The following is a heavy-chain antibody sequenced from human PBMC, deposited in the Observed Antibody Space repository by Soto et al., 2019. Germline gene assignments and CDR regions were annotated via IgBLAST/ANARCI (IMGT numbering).Heavy chain of an antibody. CDR1: GGSISSGGYY. Sequence: PSETLSLTCTVSGGSISSGGYYWSWIRQHPGKGLEWIGYIYYSGSTYYNPSLKSRVTISVDTSKNQFSLKLSSVTAADTAVYYCARRNRPSYSSSGKNWFDPWGQGTLVTVSS. V-gene: IGHV4-31*03. CDR2: IYYSGST. J-gene: IGHJ5*02. D-gene: IGHD6-6*01. CDR3: ARRNRPSYSSSGKNWFDP.